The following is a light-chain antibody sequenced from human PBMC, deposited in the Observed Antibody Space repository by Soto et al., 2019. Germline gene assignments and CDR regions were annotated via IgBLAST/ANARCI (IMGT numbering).Light chain of an antibody. CDR1: QTVRDEY. Sequence: EIVLTQSPGTLSLSPGERATVSCRASQTVRDEYLAWYQQKRGQPPRLLIYGAFNRAGGIPYRFSGSGSGTDFTLTISRLEPEDVAVYYCQQYSASPRTFGQGTKVEIK. V-gene: IGKV3-20*01. CDR2: GAF. CDR3: QQYSASPRT. J-gene: IGKJ1*01.